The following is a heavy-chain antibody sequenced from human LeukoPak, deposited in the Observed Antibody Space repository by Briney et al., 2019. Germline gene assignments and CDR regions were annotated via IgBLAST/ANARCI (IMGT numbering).Heavy chain of an antibody. CDR2: ISYDGSNK. CDR1: GFTFSSYG. D-gene: IGHD3-9*01. J-gene: IGHJ4*02. V-gene: IGHV3-30*03. CDR3: ATLGVPSTGSFDY. Sequence: GRSLRLSCAASGFTFSSYGMHWVRQAPGKGLEWVAVISYDGSNKYYADSVKGRFTISRDNSKNTLYLQMNSLRAEDTAAYYCATLGVPSTGSFDYWGQGTLVTVSS.